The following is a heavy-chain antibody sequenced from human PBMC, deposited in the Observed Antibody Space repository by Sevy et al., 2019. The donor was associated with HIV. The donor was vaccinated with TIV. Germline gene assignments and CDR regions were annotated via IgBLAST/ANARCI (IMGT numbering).Heavy chain of an antibody. CDR2: MYSGGSA. D-gene: IGHD2-15*01. Sequence: GGSLRLSCVVSGFTVSSNYMTWVRQAPGKGLEWVSVMYSGGSASYADSVKGRFTISRDKSKNTLYLQMNSLRVEDTAIYYCARDYCSGNTCYPSFWGQGTLVTVSS. J-gene: IGHJ4*02. V-gene: IGHV3-53*01. CDR3: ARDYCSGNTCYPSF. CDR1: GFTVSSNY.